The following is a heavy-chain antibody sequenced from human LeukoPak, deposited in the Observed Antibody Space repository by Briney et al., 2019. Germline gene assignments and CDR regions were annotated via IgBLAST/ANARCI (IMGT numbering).Heavy chain of an antibody. Sequence: SGTLSLTCAVYGGSFSGYYWSWIRQPPGKGLEWIGEINHSGSTNYNPSLKSRVTISVDTSKNQFSLKLSSVTAADTAVYYCASLYDSSGYYHRLFDYWGQGTLVTVSS. CDR1: GGSFSGYY. J-gene: IGHJ4*02. CDR2: INHSGST. V-gene: IGHV4-34*01. D-gene: IGHD3-22*01. CDR3: ASLYDSSGYYHRLFDY.